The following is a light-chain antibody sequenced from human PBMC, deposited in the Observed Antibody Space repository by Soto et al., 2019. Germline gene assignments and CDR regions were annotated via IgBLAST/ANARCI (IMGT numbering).Light chain of an antibody. CDR1: QSISTE. J-gene: IGKJ2*01. Sequence: EIVMPQSPATLSVSPGERATLSCRASQSISTELAWYQQKPGQPPRLLIYSASTSATGVPARFTGSGSGSEFTLTISGLQSEDFAVYYCQQCHNWPLTFGQGTRLEI. CDR2: SAS. V-gene: IGKV3-15*01. CDR3: QQCHNWPLT.